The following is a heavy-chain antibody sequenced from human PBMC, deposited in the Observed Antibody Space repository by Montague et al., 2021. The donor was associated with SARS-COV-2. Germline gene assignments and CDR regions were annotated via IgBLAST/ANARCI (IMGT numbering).Heavy chain of an antibody. CDR1: GGSFSTYS. CDR3: ARLGDGVVPSPTLGVGPYYSYYYMDV. V-gene: IGHV4-34*01. D-gene: IGHD3-10*01. Sequence: SETLSLTCAVHGGSFSTYSWNWIRQPPGKGLEWIGEIHHGGSTNYNPSLKSRVTISADTPKNQFSLKLTSVAAADTAVYYCARLGDGVVPSPTLGVGPYYSYYYMDVWGKGTTVTVSS. CDR2: IHHGGST. J-gene: IGHJ6*03.